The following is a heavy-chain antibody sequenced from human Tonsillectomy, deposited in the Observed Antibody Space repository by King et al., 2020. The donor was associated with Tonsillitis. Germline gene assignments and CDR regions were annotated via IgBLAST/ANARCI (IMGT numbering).Heavy chain of an antibody. CDR2: INPNSGGT. D-gene: IGHD2-15*01. V-gene: IGHV1-2*02. Sequence: VQLVESGAEVKKPGASVKVSCKASGYSFTGYYIHWVRQAPGQGLEWMGWINPNSGGTEYAQKFQGRVTMTRDTSISTAYMELGRLRFDDTAVYYCASLYCSDGKCYAGWFDPWGQGTLVTVSS. CDR1: GYSFTGYY. CDR3: ASLYCSDGKCYAGWFDP. J-gene: IGHJ5*02.